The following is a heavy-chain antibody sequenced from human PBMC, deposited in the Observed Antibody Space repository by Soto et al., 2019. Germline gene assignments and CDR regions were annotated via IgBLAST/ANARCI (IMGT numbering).Heavy chain of an antibody. CDR1: GGSVSSGSYY. V-gene: IGHV4-61*01. CDR2: IYYSGSH. CDR3: ARANANDFDWLH. J-gene: IGHJ4*01. D-gene: IGHD3-9*01. Sequence: QVQLQESGPGLVKPSETLSLTCTVSGGSVSSGSYYWSWIRQPPGKGLEWIGYIYYSGSHNYNPSLVSRGTISVDTPKTQSSLRLGSETAADTALYYCARANANDFDWLHWGHGTLVTVSS.